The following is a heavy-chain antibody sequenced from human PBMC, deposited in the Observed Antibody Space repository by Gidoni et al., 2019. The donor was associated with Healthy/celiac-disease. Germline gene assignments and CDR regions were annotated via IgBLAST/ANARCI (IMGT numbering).Heavy chain of an antibody. V-gene: IGHV4-39*07. Sequence: QLQLQESGPGLVKPSETLSLTCTVSGGSIRSSSYYWGWFRQPPGKGLEWIGSIYYSGSTYYNPSLKSRVTISVDTSKNQFSLKLSSVTAADTAVYYCARGSTYYDFWSGYYTWYFDYWGQGTLVTVSS. CDR2: IYYSGST. J-gene: IGHJ4*02. D-gene: IGHD3-3*01. CDR1: GGSIRSSSYY. CDR3: ARGSTYYDFWSGYYTWYFDY.